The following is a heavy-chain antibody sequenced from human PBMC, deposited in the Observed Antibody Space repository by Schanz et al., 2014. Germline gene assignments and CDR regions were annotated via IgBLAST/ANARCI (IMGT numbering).Heavy chain of an antibody. CDR1: GFTFNFYG. CDR3: AKLGQDTNGSVDI. D-gene: IGHD2-8*01. CDR2: ISYDGSNK. J-gene: IGHJ3*02. Sequence: QVQLVESGGGLFQPGRSLRLSCAASGFTFNFYGLHWVRQAPVKGLEWVTVISYDGSNKYYADSVKGRFTISRDNSKNTVYLQMNSLRSEDTALYYCAKLGQDTNGSVDIWGQGTRVTVSS. V-gene: IGHV3-30*18.